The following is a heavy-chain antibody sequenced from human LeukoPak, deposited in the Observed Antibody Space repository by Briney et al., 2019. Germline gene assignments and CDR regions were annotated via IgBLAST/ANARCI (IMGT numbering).Heavy chain of an antibody. CDR2: IDAGSRTT. J-gene: IGHJ4*02. CDR1: GFILSDFD. Sequence: GGSLRLTCTVSGFILSDFDMYWVRQVPGKGLEWVSYIDAGSRTTYYADPVKGRFTVSRDNAKNSLYLQINSLRAEDTAVYYCSRGRDGFGWGQGTLVTVSS. CDR3: SRGRDGFG. V-gene: IGHV3-48*01. D-gene: IGHD5-24*01.